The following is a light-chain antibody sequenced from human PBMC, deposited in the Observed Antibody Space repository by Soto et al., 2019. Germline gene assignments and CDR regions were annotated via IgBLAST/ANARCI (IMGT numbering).Light chain of an antibody. V-gene: IGLV1-47*01. J-gene: IGLJ2*01. CDR3: AAWDDRLSGLV. CDR1: SYNIGSNY. CDR2: RNN. Sequence: QSVLPQPPSASGTPGQRVTISCSGSSYNIGSNYVYWYHQLPGTAPKLVIYRNNQRPSGVPGRISGSKSGTSASLAISGLRSDDEADYYCAAWDDRLSGLVFGRGTKLTVL.